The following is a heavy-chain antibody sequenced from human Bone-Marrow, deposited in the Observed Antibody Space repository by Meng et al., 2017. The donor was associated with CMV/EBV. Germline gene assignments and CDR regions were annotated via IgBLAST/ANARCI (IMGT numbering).Heavy chain of an antibody. J-gene: IGHJ6*02. D-gene: IGHD1-20*01. V-gene: IGHV1-18*04. CDR3: ARDAFITGTTYYYGMDV. Sequence: ASVKVSCKASGYSFTSYYMHWVRQAPGQGLEWMGWISIYNGHTSYAEKFQDRVTMTTDTSTSTAYMELRRLTSHDTAMYYCARDAFITGTTYYYGMDVWGQGTTVTVSS. CDR1: GYSFTSYY. CDR2: ISIYNGHT.